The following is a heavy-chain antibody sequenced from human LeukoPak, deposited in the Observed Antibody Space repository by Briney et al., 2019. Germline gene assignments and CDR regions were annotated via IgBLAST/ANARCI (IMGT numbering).Heavy chain of an antibody. V-gene: IGHV3-30*04. J-gene: IGHJ3*02. CDR3: ARGNRYAFDI. Sequence: GRSLTLSCSASGFTFSSYAMHGFRQAPGKGLAWVAVIYYDGSTKYYADYVKRRFTISRDNSKNTLYLQMNSLRAEDTAVYYCARGNRYAFDIWGQGTMVTVSS. CDR1: GFTFSSYA. CDR2: IYYDGSTK.